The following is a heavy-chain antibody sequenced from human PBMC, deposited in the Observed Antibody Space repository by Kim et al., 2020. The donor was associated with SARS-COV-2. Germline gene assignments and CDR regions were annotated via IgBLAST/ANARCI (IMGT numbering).Heavy chain of an antibody. D-gene: IGHD3-9*01. V-gene: IGHV1-46*01. CDR2: INPSGGTT. CDR3: ARSRGHYNILTGHYSVSNDAFDI. Sequence: INPSGGTTSFAQKFQGRVTMTRDTSTSTVYMELRSLRSEDTAVYYCARSRGHYNILTGHYSVSNDAFDIWGQGTMVTVSS. J-gene: IGHJ3*02.